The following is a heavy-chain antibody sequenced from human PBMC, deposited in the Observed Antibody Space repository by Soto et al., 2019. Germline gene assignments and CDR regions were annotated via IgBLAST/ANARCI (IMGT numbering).Heavy chain of an antibody. CDR1: GYSISSGYY. Sequence: PSENLSLTCSVSGYSISSGYYWGWIRQPPGKGLELIWSIYHSGSTYYNPSLKSRVTISVDTSKNQFSLKLSSVTAADTAVYYCARGQVLLRPCSRGTCPYNWFDPWGKGTLVTVYS. V-gene: IGHV4-38-2*02. CDR2: IYHSGST. J-gene: IGHJ5*02. CDR3: ARGQVLLRPCSRGTCPYNWFDP. D-gene: IGHD2-15*01.